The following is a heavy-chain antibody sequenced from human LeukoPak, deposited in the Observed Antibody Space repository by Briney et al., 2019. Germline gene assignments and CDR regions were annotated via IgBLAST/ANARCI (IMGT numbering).Heavy chain of an antibody. D-gene: IGHD3-16*02. CDR2: ISYDGNKQ. V-gene: IGHV3-30*03. Sequence: GGSLRLSCAASGFIFSDYGVHWVRQVPGKGLEGVALISYDGNKQYYGDSVKGRFTISRDNSKNTVLLQMDSLGPDDTAVYYCVHAAYSYRYYKYGAFDFWGQETLVTVSS. J-gene: IGHJ4*02. CDR3: VHAAYSYRYYKYGAFDF. CDR1: GFIFSDYG.